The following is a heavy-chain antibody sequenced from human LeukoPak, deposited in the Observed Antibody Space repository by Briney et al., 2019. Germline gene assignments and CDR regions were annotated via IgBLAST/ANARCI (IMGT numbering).Heavy chain of an antibody. V-gene: IGHV1-24*01. CDR3: ATALMVIDPHYFDY. Sequence: GASVKVSCKVSGYTLTELSMHWVRQAPGNGLEWMGGFDPEDGETIYAQKFQGRVTMTEDTSTDTAYMELSSLRSEDTAVYYCATALMVIDPHYFDYWGQGTLVTVSS. D-gene: IGHD5-18*01. CDR2: FDPEDGET. J-gene: IGHJ4*02. CDR1: GYTLTELS.